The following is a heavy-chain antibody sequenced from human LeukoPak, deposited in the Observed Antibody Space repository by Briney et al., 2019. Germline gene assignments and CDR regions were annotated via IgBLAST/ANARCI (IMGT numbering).Heavy chain of an antibody. V-gene: IGHV1-2*02. CDR1: GYTFTGYY. D-gene: IGHD2-2*01. CDR2: INPNSGGT. Sequence: GASVKVSCKASGYTFTGYYMHWVRQAPGQGLEWMGWINPNSGGTNYAQRFQGRVTMTRDTSISTAYMELSRLRSDDTAVYYCARVERYCSSTSCYGSNYFDYWGQGTLVTVSS. CDR3: ARVERYCSSTSCYGSNYFDY. J-gene: IGHJ4*02.